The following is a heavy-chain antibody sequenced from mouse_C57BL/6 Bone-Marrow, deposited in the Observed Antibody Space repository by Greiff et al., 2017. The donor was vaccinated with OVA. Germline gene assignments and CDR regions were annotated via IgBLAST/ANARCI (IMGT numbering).Heavy chain of an antibody. Sequence: QVQLHQPGAELVKPGASVKLSCKASGYTFTSYWMQWVKQRPGQGLEWIGEIDPSDSYTNYNQKFKGKATLTVDTSSSTAYMQLSSLTSEDSAVYYCARERITVVAPYYAMDYWGQGTSVTVSS. CDR3: ARERITVVAPYYAMDY. J-gene: IGHJ4*01. CDR1: GYTFTSYW. V-gene: IGHV1-50*01. CDR2: IDPSDSYT. D-gene: IGHD1-1*01.